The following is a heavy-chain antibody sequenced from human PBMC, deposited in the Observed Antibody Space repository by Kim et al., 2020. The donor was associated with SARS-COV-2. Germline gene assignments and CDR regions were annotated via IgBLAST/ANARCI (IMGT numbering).Heavy chain of an antibody. D-gene: IGHD3-10*01. V-gene: IGHV3-7*01. Sequence: GGSLRLSCAASGFTFSSYWMAWVRQAPGEGLEWVARTNEDGSQKEYVDSVKGRFTISRDNAKNSLYLQMNSLRVEDTAIYYCGRGPLVYAAGQTWGQGTLVTVSS. CDR2: TNEDGSQK. J-gene: IGHJ5*02. CDR1: GFTFSSYW. CDR3: GRGPLVYAAGQT.